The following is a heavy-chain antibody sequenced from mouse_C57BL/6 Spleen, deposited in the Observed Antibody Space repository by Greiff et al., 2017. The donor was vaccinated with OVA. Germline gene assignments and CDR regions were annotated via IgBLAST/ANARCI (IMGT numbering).Heavy chain of an antibody. CDR2: IDPETGGT. J-gene: IGHJ4*01. V-gene: IGHV1-15*01. Sequence: QVQLKESGAELVRPGASVTLSCKASGYTFTDYEMHWVKQTPVHGLEWIGAIDPETGGTAYNQKFKGKAILTAYKSSSTAYMELRSLTSEDSAVYYCTRRLDYWGQGTSVTVSS. CDR3: TRRLDY. CDR1: GYTFTDYE.